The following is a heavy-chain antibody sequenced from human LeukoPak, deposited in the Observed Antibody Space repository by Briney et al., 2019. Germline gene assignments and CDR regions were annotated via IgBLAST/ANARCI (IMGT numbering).Heavy chain of an antibody. V-gene: IGHV3-7*04. J-gene: IGHJ4*02. D-gene: IGHD6-19*01. Sequence: GGSLRLSCAASGFTFTSYWMSWVRQAPGKGLEWVANIKQDESEKYYVDSVKGRFTISRDNAKNTLYLQMNRLRAEDTAVYYCARAQITSGWYRGPFDYWGQGTLVTVSS. CDR1: GFTFTSYW. CDR2: IKQDESEK. CDR3: ARAQITSGWYRGPFDY.